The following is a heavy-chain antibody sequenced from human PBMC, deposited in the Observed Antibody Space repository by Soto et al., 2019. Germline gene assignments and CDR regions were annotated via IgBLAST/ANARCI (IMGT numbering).Heavy chain of an antibody. J-gene: IGHJ6*02. D-gene: IGHD6-19*01. CDR1: GGSISSYY. Sequence: SETLSLTCTVSGGSISSYYWSWIRQPPGKGLEWIGEINHSGSTNYNPSLKSRVTISVDTSKNQFSLKLSSVTAADTAVYYCARVRYSSHYYYYYGMDVWGQGTTVTVSS. CDR2: INHSGST. CDR3: ARVRYSSHYYYYYGMDV. V-gene: IGHV4-34*01.